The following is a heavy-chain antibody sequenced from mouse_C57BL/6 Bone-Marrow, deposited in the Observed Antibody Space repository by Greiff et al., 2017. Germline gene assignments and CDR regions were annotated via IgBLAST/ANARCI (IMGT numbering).Heavy chain of an antibody. CDR3: AREGGAWFAY. CDR1: GYTFTSYG. V-gene: IGHV1-81*01. J-gene: IGHJ3*01. CDR2: IYPRSGNT. Sequence: VKLMESGAELARPGASVKLSCKASGYTFTSYGISWVKQRTGQGLEWIGEIYPRSGNTYYNEKFKGKATLTADKSSSTAYMELRSLTSADSAVYFCAREGGAWFAYWGQGTLVTVSA.